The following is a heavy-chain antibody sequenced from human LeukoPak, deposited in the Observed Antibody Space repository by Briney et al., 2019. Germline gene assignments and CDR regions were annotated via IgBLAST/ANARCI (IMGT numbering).Heavy chain of an antibody. V-gene: IGHV3-21*01. Sequence: GGSLRLSCAASGFTFSSYSMNWVRQAPGKGLEWVSSISSGSSYIYYADSVKGRFTISRDNAKNSLYLQMNSLRAEDTAVYYCARVEESASLDPWGQGTLVTVSS. CDR2: ISSGSSYI. D-gene: IGHD3-3*01. J-gene: IGHJ5*02. CDR3: ARVEESASLDP. CDR1: GFTFSSYS.